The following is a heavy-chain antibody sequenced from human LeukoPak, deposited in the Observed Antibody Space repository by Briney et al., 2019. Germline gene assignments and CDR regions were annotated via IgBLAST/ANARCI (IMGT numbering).Heavy chain of an antibody. CDR3: VRRFDF. CDR2: ISGSGGST. J-gene: IGHJ4*02. Sequence: GGSLRLSCSASGFTFSGNAMSWVRQAPGKGLEWVSVISGSGGSTYYADSVKGRFTISRDNAKNSLDLQMNSLRAEDTAVYFCVRRFDFWGQGTLVTVSS. V-gene: IGHV3-23*01. CDR1: GFTFSGNA.